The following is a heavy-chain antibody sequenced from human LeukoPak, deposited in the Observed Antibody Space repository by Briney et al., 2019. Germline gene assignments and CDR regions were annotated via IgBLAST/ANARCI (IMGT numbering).Heavy chain of an antibody. CDR3: AKDMQTWPRFPDY. CDR2: ISYDGSNK. J-gene: IGHJ4*02. D-gene: IGHD5-12*01. V-gene: IGHV3-30*18. CDR1: GFTFSSYG. Sequence: PGGSLRLSCAASGFTFSSYGMHWVRQAPGKGLEWVAVISYDGSNKYYADSVKGRFTISRDNSKNTLYLQMNSLRAEDTAVYYCAKDMQTWPRFPDYWGQGTLVTVSP.